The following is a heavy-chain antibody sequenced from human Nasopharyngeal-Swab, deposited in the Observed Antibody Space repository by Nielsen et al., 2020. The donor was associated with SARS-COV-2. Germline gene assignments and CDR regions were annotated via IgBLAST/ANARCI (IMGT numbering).Heavy chain of an antibody. V-gene: IGHV1-24*01. CDR3: VTVIRTIFGVDFGNSAFDS. Sequence: ASVKVSCKASEHSLTNLSIHWVRQTPGQGLEWMGGFNRDVGKPNYSEKFQGRLTMTEDRSTDTAFMELSSLTSDDTALYYCVTVIRTIFGVDFGNSAFDSWCPGTLVTVSS. J-gene: IGHJ4*01. CDR2: FNRDVGKP. D-gene: IGHD3-3*01. CDR1: EHSLTNLS.